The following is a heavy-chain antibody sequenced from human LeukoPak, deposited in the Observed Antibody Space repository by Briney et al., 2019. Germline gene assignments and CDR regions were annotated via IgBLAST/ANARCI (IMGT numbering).Heavy chain of an antibody. CDR2: INPAGTET. J-gene: IGHJ4*02. V-gene: IGHV3-7*01. D-gene: IGHD6-19*01. Sequence: GGSLRLSCAASGFSLSTYWVTWVRQAPGTGLEWVANINPAGTETYYVEPVKGRFTISRDNAKNLVYLQMNSLRGEDSAVYHCGRFGYVAGVDSWGQGTLVTVSS. CDR3: GRFGYVAGVDS. CDR1: GFSLSTYW.